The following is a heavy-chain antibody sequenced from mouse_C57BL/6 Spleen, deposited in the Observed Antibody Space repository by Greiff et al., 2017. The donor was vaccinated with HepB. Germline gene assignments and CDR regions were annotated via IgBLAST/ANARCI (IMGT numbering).Heavy chain of an antibody. J-gene: IGHJ3*01. D-gene: IGHD2-4*01. V-gene: IGHV1-80*01. CDR3: ARGGSYDYDEGFAY. CDR2: IYPGDGDT. CDR1: GYAFSSYW. Sequence: QVQLQQSGAELVKPGASVKISCKASGYAFSSYWMNWVKQRPGKGLEWIGQIYPGDGDTNYNGKFKGKATLTADKSSSTAYMQLSSLTYEDSAVYFCARGGSYDYDEGFAYWGQGTLVTVSA.